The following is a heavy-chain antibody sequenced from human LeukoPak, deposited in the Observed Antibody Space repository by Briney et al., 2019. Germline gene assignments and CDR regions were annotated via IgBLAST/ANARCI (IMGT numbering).Heavy chain of an antibody. CDR3: ERDRGELLYYFDY. V-gene: IGHV1-69*04. J-gene: IGHJ4*02. D-gene: IGHD1-26*01. CDR2: IIPIFGIA. CDR1: GATFSSYA. Sequence: ASVKVCCKASGATFSSYAISWVRQAPGQGLEWMGRIIPIFGIAIYAQTFQGRVTITTDKSTSTVYMELSSLRSEDTAVYYCERDRGELLYYFDYWGQGTLVTVSS.